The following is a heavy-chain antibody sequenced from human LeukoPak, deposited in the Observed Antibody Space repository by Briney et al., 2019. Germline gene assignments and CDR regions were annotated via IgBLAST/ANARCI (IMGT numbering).Heavy chain of an antibody. CDR3: ARDSRGV. Sequence: GGSLRLSCAVSGLTFSSYSMMWVRQAPGQGLEWVSSISSSSRYIYYADSVKGRFTISRDNAKNSLYLQMNSLRAEDTAVYYCARDSRGVWGQGTLVTVSS. CDR1: GLTFSSYS. J-gene: IGHJ4*02. V-gene: IGHV3-21*01. CDR2: ISSSSRYI. D-gene: IGHD2-2*01.